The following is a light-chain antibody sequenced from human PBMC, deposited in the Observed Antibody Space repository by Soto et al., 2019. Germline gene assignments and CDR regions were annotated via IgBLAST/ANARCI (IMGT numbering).Light chain of an antibody. CDR3: QQYENYWT. Sequence: DIQLTQSPSFLSASVGDRVTITCRASQGISSWLAWYHQKPGKAPKLLIYDASNLESGVPSRFSGSGSGTEFTLTISSLQPEDFGIYYCQQYENYWTFGQGTKVDIK. J-gene: IGKJ1*01. CDR1: QGISSW. V-gene: IGKV1-5*01. CDR2: DAS.